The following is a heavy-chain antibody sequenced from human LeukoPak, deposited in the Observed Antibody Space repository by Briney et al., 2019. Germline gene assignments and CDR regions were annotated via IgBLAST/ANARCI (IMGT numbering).Heavy chain of an antibody. CDR2: IYYSGST. Sequence: PSETLSLTCTVSGGSISSFYWSWIRQPPGQGLEWIGYIYYSGSTNYNPSLKSRVTISVDTSKNQFSLKLSSVTAADTAVYYCARSLDFDYWGQGTLVTVSS. CDR3: ARSLDFDY. D-gene: IGHD5/OR15-5a*01. J-gene: IGHJ4*02. CDR1: GGSISSFY. V-gene: IGHV4-59*01.